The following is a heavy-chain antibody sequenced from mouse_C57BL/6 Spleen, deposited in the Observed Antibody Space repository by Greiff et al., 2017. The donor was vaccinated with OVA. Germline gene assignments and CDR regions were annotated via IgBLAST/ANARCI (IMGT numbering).Heavy chain of an antibody. CDR1: GYTFTDYY. Sequence: VQGVESGPELVKPGASVKISCKASGYTFTDYYINWVKQRPGQGLEWIGWIYPGSGNTKYNEKFKGKATLTVDTSSSTAYMQLSSLTSEDSAVYFCARSHGSSYWYFDVWGTGTTVTVSS. CDR2: IYPGSGNT. V-gene: IGHV1-84*01. D-gene: IGHD1-1*01. J-gene: IGHJ1*03. CDR3: ARSHGSSYWYFDV.